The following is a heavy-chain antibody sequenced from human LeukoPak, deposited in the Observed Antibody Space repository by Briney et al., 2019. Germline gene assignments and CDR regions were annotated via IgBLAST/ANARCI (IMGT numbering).Heavy chain of an antibody. V-gene: IGHV4-4*07. Sequence: SETLSLTCTVSGGSISSYYWSWIRQPAGEGLEWIGRIYTSGSTNYNPCLKSRVTMSVDTYKNQFSLKLSSVTAADTAVYYCAREDYDFWSGQLDAFDIWGQGTMVTVSS. J-gene: IGHJ3*02. D-gene: IGHD3-3*01. CDR3: AREDYDFWSGQLDAFDI. CDR2: IYTSGST. CDR1: GGSISSYY.